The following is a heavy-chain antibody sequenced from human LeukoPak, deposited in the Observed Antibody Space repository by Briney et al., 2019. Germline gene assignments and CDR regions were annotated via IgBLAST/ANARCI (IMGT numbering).Heavy chain of an antibody. Sequence: GGSLRLSCAASGITASSNYMTWVRQAPGKGLEWVSVIYSGGGTYYADSVKGRFTISRDNSKNTLYLQMNSLRVEDTAVYYCAKTVWHLDSWGQGTLVTVSS. J-gene: IGHJ4*02. D-gene: IGHD2-21*01. V-gene: IGHV3-66*01. CDR3: AKTVWHLDS. CDR2: IYSGGGT. CDR1: GITASSNY.